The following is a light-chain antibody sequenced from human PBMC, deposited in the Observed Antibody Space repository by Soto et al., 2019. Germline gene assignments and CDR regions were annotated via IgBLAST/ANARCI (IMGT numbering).Light chain of an antibody. Sequence: QSVLTQPPSASGTPGQRVTISCSGSSSNIGSNTVNWYQQLPGTAHKLLIYSNNQRPSGVPDRFSGSKSGTSASLAISGLQSEDEADYYCAAWDDSLNGPNYVFGTGTKVTVL. J-gene: IGLJ1*01. CDR3: AAWDDSLNGPNYV. CDR2: SNN. CDR1: SSNIGSNT. V-gene: IGLV1-44*01.